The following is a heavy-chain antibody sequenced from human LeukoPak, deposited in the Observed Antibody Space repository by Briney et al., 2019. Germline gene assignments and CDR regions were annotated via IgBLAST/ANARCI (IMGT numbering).Heavy chain of an antibody. Sequence: GGTLRLSCAASGFTFSSYGMSWVRQAPGKGLEWVSAISGSGGSTYYADSVKGRFTISRDNSKNTLYLQMNSLRAEDTAVYYCAMVRSDYFDYWGQGTLVTVSS. V-gene: IGHV3-23*01. CDR1: GFTFSSYG. CDR3: AMVRSDYFDY. J-gene: IGHJ4*02. CDR2: ISGSGGST. D-gene: IGHD3-10*01.